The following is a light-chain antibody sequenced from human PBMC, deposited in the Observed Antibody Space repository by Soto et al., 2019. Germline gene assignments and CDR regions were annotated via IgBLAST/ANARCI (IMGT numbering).Light chain of an antibody. Sequence: IEMTQSTSSLSASVEDRVIITCRASQSISNHLNWYQQKPGKAPKLLIFAASSLQSGVPSRFSGSRSGPDFTLTISSLQPEDFATYYCQQSYSSPPTFAQGTKVAI. CDR3: QQSYSSPPT. CDR1: QSISNH. J-gene: IGKJ1*01. CDR2: AAS. V-gene: IGKV1-39*01.